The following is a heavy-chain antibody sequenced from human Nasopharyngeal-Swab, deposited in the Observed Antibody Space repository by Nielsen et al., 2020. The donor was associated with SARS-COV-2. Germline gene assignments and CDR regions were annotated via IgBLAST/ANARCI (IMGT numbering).Heavy chain of an antibody. CDR1: GGSISGYY. CDR2: INHSGST. Sequence: SETLSLTCSVSGGSISGYYWSWIRQPPGKGLEWIGEINHSGSTNYNPSLKSRVTISVDTSKNQFSLKLSSVTAADTAVYYCASRRPRARGHFDYWGQGTLVTVSS. V-gene: IGHV4-34*01. J-gene: IGHJ4*02. CDR3: ASRRPRARGHFDY. D-gene: IGHD6-6*01.